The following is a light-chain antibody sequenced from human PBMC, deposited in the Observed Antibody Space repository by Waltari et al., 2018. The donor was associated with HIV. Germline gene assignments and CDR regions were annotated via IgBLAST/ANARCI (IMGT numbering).Light chain of an antibody. CDR3: MQALQTPPWT. V-gene: IGKV2-28*01. J-gene: IGKJ1*01. CDR2: LGS. Sequence: MTQSPLSLPVTPGESASISCRSSQSLLHSNGYNYLDWYLQKPGQSPQLLIYLGSNRASGVPDRFSGSGSGTDFTLKISRVEAEDVGVYYCMQALQTPPWTFGQGTKVEIK. CDR1: QSLLHSNGYNY.